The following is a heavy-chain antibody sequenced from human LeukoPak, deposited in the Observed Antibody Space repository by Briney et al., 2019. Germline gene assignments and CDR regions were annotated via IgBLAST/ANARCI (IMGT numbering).Heavy chain of an antibody. J-gene: IGHJ4*02. D-gene: IGHD3-22*01. Sequence: SETLSLTCTVSGDSISGFYWSWIRQPPGKGLEWIGYIYYSGSTNYNPSLKSRVAISVDTSKNQFSLKLSSVTAADTAVYYCARASYYYDSSGYYYEGFDYWGQGTLVTVSS. V-gene: IGHV4-59*01. CDR2: IYYSGST. CDR1: GDSISGFY. CDR3: ARASYYYDSSGYYYEGFDY.